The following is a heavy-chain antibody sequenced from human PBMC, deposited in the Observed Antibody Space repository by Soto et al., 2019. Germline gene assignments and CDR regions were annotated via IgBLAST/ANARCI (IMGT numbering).Heavy chain of an antibody. CDR3: ARHDGVAGTPPYFDY. CDR2: IYYSGST. J-gene: IGHJ4*02. V-gene: IGHV4-39*01. Sequence: SETLSLTCTVSGGSISSSSYYWGWIRQPPGKGLEWIGSIYYSGSTYYNPSLKSRVTISVDMSKNQFSLKLSSVTAADTAVYYCARHDGVAGTPPYFDYWGQGTLVTVSS. D-gene: IGHD6-19*01. CDR1: GGSISSSSYY.